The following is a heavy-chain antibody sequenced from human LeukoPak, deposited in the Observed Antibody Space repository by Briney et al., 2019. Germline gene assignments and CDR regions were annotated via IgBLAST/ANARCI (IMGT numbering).Heavy chain of an antibody. D-gene: IGHD2-2*01. V-gene: IGHV3-7*03. Sequence: GGSLSLSCAASGFTFSSYWMSWVRQAPGKGLEWVANIKQDGSEKYYVDSVKGRFTISRDNSKNTLYLQMNSLRAEDTAVYYCANSCSSTNCYSFDYWGQGTLVTVSS. CDR2: IKQDGSEK. CDR1: GFTFSSYW. CDR3: ANSCSSTNCYSFDY. J-gene: IGHJ4*02.